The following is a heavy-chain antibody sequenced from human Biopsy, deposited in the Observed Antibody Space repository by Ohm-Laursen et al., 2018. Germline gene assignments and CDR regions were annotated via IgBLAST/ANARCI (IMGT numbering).Heavy chain of an antibody. J-gene: IGHJ4*02. Sequence: SETLSLTCAVSGGSISSFYWTWIRQPPGKGPEWIGDISDSGSTNYKPSLKSRVTISVDTSKNQFSLNLSSVTAADTAVYYCARRGSGGRSFDHWGQGTLVTVSS. CDR1: GGSISSFY. V-gene: IGHV4-59*08. CDR3: ARRGSGGRSFDH. CDR2: ISDSGST. D-gene: IGHD2-15*01.